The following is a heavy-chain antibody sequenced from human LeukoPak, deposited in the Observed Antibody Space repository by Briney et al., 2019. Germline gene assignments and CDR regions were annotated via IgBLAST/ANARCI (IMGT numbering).Heavy chain of an antibody. CDR2: IYYSGST. CDR1: GGSISSYY. D-gene: IGHD2-15*01. CDR3: ARVPRYCSGGSCYDLDY. J-gene: IGHJ4*02. Sequence: PSETLSLTCTVSGGSISSYYWSWIRQPPGKGLEWIGYIYYSGSTYYNPSLKSRVTISVDTSKNQFSLKLSSVTAADTAVYYCARVPRYCSGGSCYDLDYWGQGTLVTVSS. V-gene: IGHV4-30-4*01.